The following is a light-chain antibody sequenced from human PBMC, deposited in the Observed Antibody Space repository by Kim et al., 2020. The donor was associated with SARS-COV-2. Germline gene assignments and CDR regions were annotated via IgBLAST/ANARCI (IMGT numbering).Light chain of an antibody. Sequence: TPSPSSLSASVGDRVTITCRASQNINTYLSWYQHKPGNAPKVLITGASSLQNGVSSRFSGSGSGTDFTLTISGLQPEESATYYWLQSYTARSFGRGTKLEIK. J-gene: IGKJ2*01. V-gene: IGKV1-39*01. CDR3: LQSYTARS. CDR1: QNINTY. CDR2: GAS.